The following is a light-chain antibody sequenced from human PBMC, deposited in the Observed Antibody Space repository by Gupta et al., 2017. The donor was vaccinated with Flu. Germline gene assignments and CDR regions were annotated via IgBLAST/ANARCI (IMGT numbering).Light chain of an antibody. CDR2: AAS. J-gene: IGKJ1*01. Sequence: AIRMTQSPSSFSASTGDRVTITCRASQGISSYLAWYQQKPGKAPKLLIYAASTLQSGVPSRFSGSGSGTDCTLTISCLQSEDFATYYCQQDDSYPRTFGQGTKVEIK. CDR1: QGISSY. V-gene: IGKV1-8*01. CDR3: QQDDSYPRT.